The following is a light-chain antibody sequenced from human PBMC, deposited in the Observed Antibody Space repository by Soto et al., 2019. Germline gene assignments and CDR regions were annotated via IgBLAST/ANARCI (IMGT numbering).Light chain of an antibody. V-gene: IGKV1-5*03. J-gene: IGKJ4*01. CDR1: QSISNW. CDR2: KAS. CDR3: QQYDNLPLT. Sequence: DIQMTQSPSTLSASVGDRVTITWRASQSISNWLAWYQQRPGKAPKLLMYKASSLESGVPSRFSGSGSGTEFTLTISSLQPDDFATYYCQQYDNLPLTFGGGTKVDIK.